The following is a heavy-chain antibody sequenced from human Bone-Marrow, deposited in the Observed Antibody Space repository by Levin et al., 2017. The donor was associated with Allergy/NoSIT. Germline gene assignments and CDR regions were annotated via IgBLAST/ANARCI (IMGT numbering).Heavy chain of an antibody. CDR1: GFTFSSYG. J-gene: IGHJ4*02. CDR3: AKDRGIAAAGTSY. V-gene: IGHV3-30*18. Sequence: SGGSLRLSCAASGFTFSSYGMHWVRQAPGKGLEWVAVISYDGSNKYYADSVKGRFTISRDNSKNTLYLQMNSLRAEDTAVYYCAKDRGIAAAGTSYWGQGTLVTVSS. CDR2: ISYDGSNK. D-gene: IGHD6-13*01.